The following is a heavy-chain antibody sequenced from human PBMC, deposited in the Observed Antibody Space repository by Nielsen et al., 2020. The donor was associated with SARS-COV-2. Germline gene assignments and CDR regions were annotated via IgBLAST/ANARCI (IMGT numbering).Heavy chain of an antibody. Sequence: GGSLRLSCAASGFTFSSYWMSWVRQAPGKGLEWVANIKQDGSEKYYVDSVKGRFTISRDNSKNTLYLQMNSLRAEDTAVYYCARTHSGSYFFYFDYWGQGTLVTVSS. D-gene: IGHD1-26*01. CDR2: IKQDGSEK. J-gene: IGHJ4*02. CDR3: ARTHSGSYFFYFDY. CDR1: GFTFSSYW. V-gene: IGHV3-7*02.